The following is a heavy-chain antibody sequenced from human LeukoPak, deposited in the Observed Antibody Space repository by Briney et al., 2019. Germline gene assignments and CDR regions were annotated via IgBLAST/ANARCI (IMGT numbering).Heavy chain of an antibody. J-gene: IGHJ3*02. Sequence: PGGSLRLSCAASGFSFSDYYMTWIRQAPGKGLGWVSFISSSGSAIYYADSMKGRFSISRDNAKKSLYLQMNSLRAEDTAIYYCARGMVRGDSDAFDIWGQGTMVTVSS. CDR1: GFSFSDYY. CDR2: ISSSGSAI. D-gene: IGHD3-10*01. V-gene: IGHV3-11*01. CDR3: ARGMVRGDSDAFDI.